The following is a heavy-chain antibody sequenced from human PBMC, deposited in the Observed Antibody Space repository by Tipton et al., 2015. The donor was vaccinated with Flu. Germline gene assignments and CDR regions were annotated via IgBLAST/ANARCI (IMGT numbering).Heavy chain of an antibody. Sequence: TLSLTCAVYGGSFSGYYWGWIRQPPGKGLEWIGSIYHNSGSTYYNPSLKSRVTISVDTSKNQFSLKLSSVTAADTAVYYCARSSTAGGPLRPWGQGTLVTVSS. D-gene: IGHD2/OR15-2a*01. CDR2: IYHNSGST. CDR1: GGSFSGYY. J-gene: IGHJ5*02. CDR3: ARSSTAGGPLRP. V-gene: IGHV4-34*01.